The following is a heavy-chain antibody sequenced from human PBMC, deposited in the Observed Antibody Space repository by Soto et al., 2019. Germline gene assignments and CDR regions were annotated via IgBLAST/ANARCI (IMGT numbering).Heavy chain of an antibody. J-gene: IGHJ4*02. CDR2: IHYSGSP. CDR1: GGSISGFY. Sequence: SETLSLTCTVSGGSISGFYWSWIRQPPGKGLEWIGYIHYSGSPTYNPSLKSRVSMSVDTSKNQFSLELSSVTAADTAVYYCARKRFWNDPSDYWGQGTLVTVSS. CDR3: ARKRFWNDPSDY. V-gene: IGHV4-59*01. D-gene: IGHD1-1*01.